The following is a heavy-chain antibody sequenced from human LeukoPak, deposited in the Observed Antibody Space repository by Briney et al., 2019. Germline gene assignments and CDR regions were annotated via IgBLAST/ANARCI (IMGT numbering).Heavy chain of an antibody. CDR2: VYYSGTT. CDR3: ARHGGSLGYFDS. D-gene: IGHD1-26*01. Sequence: SEPLSLTCSVSGGSISTYYWSWIRQTPGKGLEWIGYVYYSGTTNYNPSLKGRVTISSDTSKNQFSLNLRSVNVADTAIYYCARHGGSLGYFDSWGQGTLVTVSS. J-gene: IGHJ4*02. V-gene: IGHV4-59*08. CDR1: GGSISTYY.